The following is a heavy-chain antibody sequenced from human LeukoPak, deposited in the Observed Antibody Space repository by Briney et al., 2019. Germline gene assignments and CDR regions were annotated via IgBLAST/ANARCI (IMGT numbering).Heavy chain of an antibody. D-gene: IGHD3-10*01. CDR2: IYYSGST. CDR3: ARDRPYYGSGSYYRGFDY. Sequence: SETLSLTCTVSGGSISSYYWSWIRQPPGKGLEWIGYIYYSGSTNYNPSLKSRVTISVDTSKNQFSLKLSSVTAADTAVYYCARDRPYYGSGSYYRGFDYWGQGTLVTVSS. CDR1: GGSISSYY. J-gene: IGHJ4*02. V-gene: IGHV4-59*01.